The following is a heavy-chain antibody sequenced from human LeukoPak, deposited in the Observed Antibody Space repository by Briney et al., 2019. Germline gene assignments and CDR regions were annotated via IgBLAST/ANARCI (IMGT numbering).Heavy chain of an antibody. CDR2: ISGSGGST. J-gene: IGHJ6*03. V-gene: IGHV3-23*01. D-gene: IGHD5-18*01. CDR3: TRLKWLRPLLSQIHYYYMDV. Sequence: PGGSLRLSCAASGFTFSSYAMSWVRQAPGEGLEWVSAISGSGGSTYYADSVKGRFTISRDNSKNTLYLQMNSLKTEDTAVYYCTRLKWLRPLLSQIHYYYMDVWGKGTTVTVSS. CDR1: GFTFSSYA.